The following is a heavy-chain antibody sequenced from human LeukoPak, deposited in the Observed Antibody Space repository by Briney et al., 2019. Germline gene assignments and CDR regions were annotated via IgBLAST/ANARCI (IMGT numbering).Heavy chain of an antibody. Sequence: ASVKVSCKASGYTFTSYYMHWVRQAPGQGLEWMGIINPSCGSTSYAQKFQGRVTMTRDTSTSTVYMELSSLRSEDTAVYYCARGPPDDYGDYVGWYFDLWGRGTLVTVSS. CDR3: ARGPPDDYGDYVGWYFDL. CDR1: GYTFTSYY. J-gene: IGHJ2*01. D-gene: IGHD4-17*01. CDR2: INPSCGST. V-gene: IGHV1-46*01.